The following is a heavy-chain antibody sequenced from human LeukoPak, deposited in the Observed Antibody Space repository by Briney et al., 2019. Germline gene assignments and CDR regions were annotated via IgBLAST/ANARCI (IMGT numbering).Heavy chain of an antibody. D-gene: IGHD3-22*01. CDR3: ARDRGSYYDSSGYYYGY. V-gene: IGHV1-46*01. CDR2: INPSGGST. J-gene: IGHJ4*02. CDR1: GYTFTSYY. Sequence: ASVKVSCKASGYTFTSYYMHWVRQAPGQGLEWMGIINPSGGSTSYAQKFQGRVTMTRDTSTSTVYMELSSLRSEDTAVYYCARDRGSYYDSSGYYYGYWGQGTLVTVSS.